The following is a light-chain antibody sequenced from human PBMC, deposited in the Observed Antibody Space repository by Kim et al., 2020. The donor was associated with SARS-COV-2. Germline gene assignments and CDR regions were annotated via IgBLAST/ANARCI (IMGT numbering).Light chain of an antibody. CDR1: QSVLYSSNNKNY. V-gene: IGKV4-1*01. CDR2: WAS. J-gene: IGKJ2*01. Sequence: DIVMTQSPHSLAVSLGERATINCKSSQSVLYSSNNKNYLAWYQQKPGQPPKLLIYWASTRESGVPDRFSGSQSGTDFTLTISSLQAEDVAVYYCQQYYTSPYTFGQGTKLEI. CDR3: QQYYTSPYT.